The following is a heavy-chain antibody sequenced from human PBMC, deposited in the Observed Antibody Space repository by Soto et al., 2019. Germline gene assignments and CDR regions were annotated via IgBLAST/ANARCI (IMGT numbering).Heavy chain of an antibody. V-gene: IGHV1-2*04. D-gene: IGHD1-7*01. Sequence: XLKVYCKASGYTFTGYYMHWVRHATGQGLEWMGWINPNSGGTNYAQKFQGWVTMTRDTSISTAYMELSRLRSDDTAVYYCARDPSVTGTTFDYWGQGTLVTVSS. CDR3: ARDPSVTGTTFDY. CDR2: INPNSGGT. J-gene: IGHJ4*02. CDR1: GYTFTGYY.